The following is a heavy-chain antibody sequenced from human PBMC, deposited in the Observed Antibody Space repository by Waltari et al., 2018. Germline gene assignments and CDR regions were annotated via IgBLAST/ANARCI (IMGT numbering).Heavy chain of an antibody. Sequence: EVQLLESGGGLVQPGGSLRLSWAASGFTFSRSAMSWVRQAPGKGLEWVSASSGSGGSTYYADSVKGRFTISRDNSKNTLYLQMNSLRAEDTAVYYCAKDFTVAALTEDWGQGTLVTVSS. J-gene: IGHJ4*02. CDR3: AKDFTVAALTED. V-gene: IGHV3-23*01. D-gene: IGHD6-6*01. CDR1: GFTFSRSA. CDR2: SSGSGGST.